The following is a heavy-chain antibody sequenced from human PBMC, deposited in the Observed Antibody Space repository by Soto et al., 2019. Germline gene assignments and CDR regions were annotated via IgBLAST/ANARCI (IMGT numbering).Heavy chain of an antibody. V-gene: IGHV4-39*01. J-gene: IGHJ4*02. CDR3: ERQRNSVVTQASFDV. D-gene: IGHD2-21*02. CDR1: GDSISSRSYY. CDR2: IYYSGST. Sequence: SETLSLTCTVTGDSISSRSYYWGWIRQPPGKGLEWIGSIYYSGSTYNNPSLRSRVSMSIDTSKDQFSLKLKSVTAADTALYFCERQRNSVVTQASFDVWGPGSLVTVSS.